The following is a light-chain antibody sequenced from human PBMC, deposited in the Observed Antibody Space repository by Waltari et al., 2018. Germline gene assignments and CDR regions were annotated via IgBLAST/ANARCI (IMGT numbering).Light chain of an antibody. Sequence: QSVLTQPASVSGSPGQSITISCTGTSTDIGYYNLVSWYQQYPGKAPKVMIYQVNKRPSETSNRFSGSKSGNTASLTSSGLQAEDEADYYCCSYADSRTWVFGGGTKLTVL. CDR2: QVN. J-gene: IGLJ3*02. V-gene: IGLV2-23*02. CDR3: CSYADSRTWV. CDR1: STDIGYYNL.